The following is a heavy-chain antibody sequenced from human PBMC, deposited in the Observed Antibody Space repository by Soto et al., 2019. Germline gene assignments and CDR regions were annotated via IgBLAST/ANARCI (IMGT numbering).Heavy chain of an antibody. J-gene: IGHJ5*02. V-gene: IGHV3-21*01. CDR1: GFTFSSYS. Sequence: EVQLVESGGGLVKPGGSLRLSCAASGFTFSSYSMNWVRQAPGKGLEWVSSISSSSSYIYYADSVKGRFTISRDNAKNSLYLQMNSLRAEDTAVYYCARAGTFSSSCSWFDPWGLGTLVTVSS. D-gene: IGHD6-13*01. CDR2: ISSSSSYI. CDR3: ARAGTFSSSCSWFDP.